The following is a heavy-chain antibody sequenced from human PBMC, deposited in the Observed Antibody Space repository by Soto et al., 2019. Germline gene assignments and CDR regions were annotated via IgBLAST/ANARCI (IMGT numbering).Heavy chain of an antibody. J-gene: IGHJ4*02. Sequence: ASVKVSCKASGYTFTGYYMHWVRQAPGQGLEWMGWINPNSGGTNYAQKFQGRVTMTRDTSISTAYKELSGLRSDDTAVYYCARERERGIVVVEYWGQGTLVTVSS. CDR2: INPNSGGT. D-gene: IGHD2-15*01. CDR3: ARERERGIVVVEY. V-gene: IGHV1-2*02. CDR1: GYTFTGYY.